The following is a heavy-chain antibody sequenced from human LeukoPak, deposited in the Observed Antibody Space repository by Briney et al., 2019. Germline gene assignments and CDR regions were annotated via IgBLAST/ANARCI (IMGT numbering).Heavy chain of an antibody. V-gene: IGHV1-2*02. CDR2: INPNSGGT. CDR1: GYTFTGYY. D-gene: IGHD5-24*01. Sequence: ASVKVSCKASGYTFTGYYMHWVRQAPGQGLEWMGWINPNSGGTSYAQNFQGRVTMTTDTSISTAYMDLSRLRSDDTAVYYCATSRDGYNTDFEFWGQGTLVTVSS. J-gene: IGHJ4*02. CDR3: ATSRDGYNTDFEF.